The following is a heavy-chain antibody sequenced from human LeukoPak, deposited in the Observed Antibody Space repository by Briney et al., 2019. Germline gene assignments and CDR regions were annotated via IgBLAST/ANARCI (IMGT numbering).Heavy chain of an antibody. CDR2: INHSGST. J-gene: IGHJ5*02. D-gene: IGHD6-13*01. Sequence: KASETLSLTCAVYGGSFSGYYWSWIRQPPGKGLEWIGEINHSGSTNYNPSLKSRVTISVDTSKNQFSLKLSPVTAADTAVYYCARGVRSDGSSWYTLDWFDPWGQGTLVTVSS. CDR1: GGSFSGYY. CDR3: ARGVRSDGSSWYTLDWFDP. V-gene: IGHV4-34*01.